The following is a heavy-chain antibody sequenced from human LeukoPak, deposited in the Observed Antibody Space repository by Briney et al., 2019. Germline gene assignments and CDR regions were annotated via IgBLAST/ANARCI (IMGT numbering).Heavy chain of an antibody. Sequence: SETLSLTCTVSGGSINTRSYYWGWIRQPPGKGLEWIGSIYYTGSTYDHPSLKSRVTMSIDTSSNQFSLRLSSVTAADTAVYYCAIRVMGSSGYFSWGQGTLVTVSS. CDR3: AIRVMGSSGYFS. CDR2: IYYTGST. CDR1: GGSINTRSYY. D-gene: IGHD3-22*01. V-gene: IGHV4-39*01. J-gene: IGHJ5*02.